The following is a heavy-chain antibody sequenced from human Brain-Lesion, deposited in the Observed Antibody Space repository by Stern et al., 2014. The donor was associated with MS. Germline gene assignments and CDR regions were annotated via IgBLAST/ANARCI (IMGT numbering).Heavy chain of an antibody. CDR2: LSGTTTYM. CDR1: GLSVSPSR. Sequence: AQLVAPGGGLVKRGGSLRLSCEASGLSVSPSRVSWVPQDPGKGLEWDSALSGTTTYMYYVVSEKGLFSIPIGHAKTEVVLPMHGLGAADTAVYYCARGYGDAYYRGLDVWGQGTTVTVSS. J-gene: IGHJ6*02. CDR3: ARGYGDAYYRGLDV. D-gene: IGHD4-17*01. V-gene: IGHV3-21*01.